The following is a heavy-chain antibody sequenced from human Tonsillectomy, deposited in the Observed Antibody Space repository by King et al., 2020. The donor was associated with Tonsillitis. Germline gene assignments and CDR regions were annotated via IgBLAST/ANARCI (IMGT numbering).Heavy chain of an antibody. CDR3: ARVLLMAGTPRRHWYFDL. CDR1: GGSISSYY. Sequence: QLQESGPGLVKPSETLSLTCTVSGGSISSYYWSWIRQPPGKGLEWIGYIYYSGSTNYNPSLKSRVTISVDTSKIQFSLKLSSVTAADTAVYYCARVLLMAGTPRRHWYFDLWGRGTLVTVSS. J-gene: IGHJ2*01. CDR2: IYYSGST. V-gene: IGHV4-59*01. D-gene: IGHD3-10*01.